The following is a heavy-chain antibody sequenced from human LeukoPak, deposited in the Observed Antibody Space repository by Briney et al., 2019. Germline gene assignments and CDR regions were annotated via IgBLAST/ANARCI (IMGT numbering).Heavy chain of an antibody. CDR1: GFTFSRYG. J-gene: IGHJ4*02. D-gene: IGHD1-26*01. Sequence: GGSLRLSCAASGFTFSRYGMHWVRQAPGKGLVWVSHVSVDGSGTNYAGSVKGRFTISRDNAKNTLYLHMNSLRAEDTAFYYCSRGGATCWGQGTLVTVSS. V-gene: IGHV3-74*01. CDR3: SRGGATC. CDR2: VSVDGSGT.